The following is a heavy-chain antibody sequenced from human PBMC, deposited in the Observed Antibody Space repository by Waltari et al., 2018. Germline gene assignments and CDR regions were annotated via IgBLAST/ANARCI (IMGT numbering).Heavy chain of an antibody. J-gene: IGHJ6*02. CDR2: IIPIFGTA. V-gene: IGHV1-69*08. D-gene: IGHD3-3*01. Sequence: QVQLVQSGAEVKKPGYSVKVSCKASGGTFSSYAISGVRQATGQGLEWMGRIIPIFGTANYAQKFQGRVTITSDKSTSTAYMELSSLRSEDTAVYYCAREEVTIFDFNPPRYYYGMDVWGQGTTVTVSS. CDR1: GGTFSSYA. CDR3: AREEVTIFDFNPPRYYYGMDV.